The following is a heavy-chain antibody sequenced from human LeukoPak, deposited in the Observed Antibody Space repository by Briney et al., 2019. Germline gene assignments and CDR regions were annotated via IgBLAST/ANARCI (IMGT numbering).Heavy chain of an antibody. CDR1: GFTFSSYG. J-gene: IGHJ4*02. CDR2: ISGSGGST. Sequence: GGSLRLSCAASGFTFSSYGMSWVRQAPGKGLEWVSAISGSGGSTYYADSVKGRFTISRDNAKNSLYLQMNSLRAEDTAVYYCARARRFLEWLLGTKNFDYWGQGTLVTVSS. D-gene: IGHD3-3*01. CDR3: ARARRFLEWLLGTKNFDY. V-gene: IGHV3-23*01.